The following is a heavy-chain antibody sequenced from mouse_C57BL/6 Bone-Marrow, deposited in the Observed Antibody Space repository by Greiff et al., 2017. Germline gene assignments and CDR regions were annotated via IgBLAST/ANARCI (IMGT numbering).Heavy chain of an antibody. CDR2: IRSKSNNYAT. J-gene: IGHJ1*03. CDR3: VRQRGFTTVVAEYFDV. V-gene: IGHV10-1*01. Sequence: EVQVVESGGGLVQPKGSLKLSCAASGFSFNTYAMNWVRQAPGKGLEWVARIRSKSNNYATYYADSVKDRFTISRDDSESMLYLQMNNLKPEDTAMYYCVRQRGFTTVVAEYFDVWGTGTTVTVSS. D-gene: IGHD1-1*01. CDR1: GFSFNTYA.